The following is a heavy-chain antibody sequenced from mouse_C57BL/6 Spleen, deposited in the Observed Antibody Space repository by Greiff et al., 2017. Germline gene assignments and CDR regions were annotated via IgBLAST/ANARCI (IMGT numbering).Heavy chain of an antibody. V-gene: IGHV1-62-2*01. Sequence: VKLMEPGAELVKPGASVKLSCKASGYTFTEYCIHWVKQRPGQGLEWIGWFYPGSGSIKYNENFKDKATLTADKSSSTVYMELSRLTSEDSAVYFCARHEVLYRRYFEGWGTGTTVTVAA. CDR1: GYTFTEYC. CDR2: FYPGSGSI. D-gene: IGHD2-1*01. CDR3: ARHEVLYRRYFEG. J-gene: IGHJ1*03.